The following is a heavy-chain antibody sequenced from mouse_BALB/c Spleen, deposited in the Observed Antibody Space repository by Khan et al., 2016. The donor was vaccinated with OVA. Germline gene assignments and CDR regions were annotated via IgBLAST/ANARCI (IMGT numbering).Heavy chain of an antibody. CDR1: GYTFTSYW. V-gene: IGHV1-7*01. CDR2: INPITGYT. Sequence: QVRLQQSGAELAKPGASVMMSCKASGYTFTSYWMHWVKQRPGQGLEWIGYINPITGYTDYNQKFKDKATLTADKSSSTAYMQLSSLTSEDSAVYDCARAGVYDGYYAWFAYWGQGTLVTVSA. J-gene: IGHJ3*01. CDR3: ARAGVYDGYYAWFAY. D-gene: IGHD2-3*01.